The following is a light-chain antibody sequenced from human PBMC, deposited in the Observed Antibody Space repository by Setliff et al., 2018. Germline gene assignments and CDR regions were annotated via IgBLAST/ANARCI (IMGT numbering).Light chain of an antibody. Sequence: QPALTQPAYVSGSPGQSITISCTGTSSDVGSYNLVSWYQQHPGKAPKLMIYEVSKRPSGVSNRFSGSKSGNTASLTISGLQAEDEADYYCCSYAGSSTVVFGGGTKVTVL. J-gene: IGLJ2*01. CDR2: EVS. CDR1: SSDVGSYNL. CDR3: CSYAGSSTVV. V-gene: IGLV2-23*02.